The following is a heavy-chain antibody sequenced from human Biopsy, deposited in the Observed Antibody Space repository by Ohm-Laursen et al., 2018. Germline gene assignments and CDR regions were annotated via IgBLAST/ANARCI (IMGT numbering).Heavy chain of an antibody. D-gene: IGHD3-9*01. CDR3: AKDGYYDILTGPPSDY. Sequence: SLRLSCTASGFYFSNYAMSWVRQVPGKGLEWVSGISGSGGSTYYADSVKGWFTISRDNSKNTLFLQMNSLRAEDTALYYCAKDGYYDILTGPPSDYWGQGTLVTVSS. J-gene: IGHJ4*02. CDR1: GFYFSNYA. V-gene: IGHV3-23*01. CDR2: ISGSGGST.